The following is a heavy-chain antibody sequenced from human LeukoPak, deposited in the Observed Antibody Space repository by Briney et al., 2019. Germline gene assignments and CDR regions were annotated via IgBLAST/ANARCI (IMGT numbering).Heavy chain of an antibody. CDR2: MNPNSGST. D-gene: IGHD6-25*01. J-gene: IGHJ4*02. CDR3: ARGRSTGYPYYFEY. V-gene: IGHV1-8*03. Sequence: ASVKVSCKASGGTFSSYAISWVRQATGQGLEWMGWMNPNSGSTGYAQKFQGRVTITRNTSISTAYMELGGLRSEDTAVYYCARGRSTGYPYYFEYWGQGTLVTVSS. CDR1: GGTFSSYA.